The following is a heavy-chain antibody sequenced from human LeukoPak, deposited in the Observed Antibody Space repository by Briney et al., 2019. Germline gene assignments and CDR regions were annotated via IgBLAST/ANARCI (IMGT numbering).Heavy chain of an antibody. J-gene: IGHJ6*03. V-gene: IGHV3-20*04. D-gene: IGHD3-22*01. Sequence: PGGSLRLSCAASGFTFDDYGMSWVRQAPGKGLERVSGINWNGGSTGYADSVKGRFTISRDNAKNSLYLQMNSLRAEDTALYYCARAPYYYDSSGYWDHYYYYMDVWGKGTTVTVSS. CDR2: INWNGGST. CDR1: GFTFDDYG. CDR3: ARAPYYYDSSGYWDHYYYYMDV.